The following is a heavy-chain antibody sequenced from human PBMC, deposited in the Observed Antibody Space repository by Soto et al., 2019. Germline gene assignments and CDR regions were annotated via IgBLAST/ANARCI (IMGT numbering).Heavy chain of an antibody. Sequence: GASVKVSCKASGYTFTSYAMHWVRQAPGQRLEWMGWINAGNGNTKYSQKFQGRVTITRDTSASTAYMELSSLRSEDTAVYYCARSPRGPDSSSWHHYYYYGMDVWGQGTTVTVSS. J-gene: IGHJ6*02. CDR2: INAGNGNT. CDR1: GYTFTSYA. D-gene: IGHD6-13*01. CDR3: ARSPRGPDSSSWHHYYYYGMDV. V-gene: IGHV1-3*01.